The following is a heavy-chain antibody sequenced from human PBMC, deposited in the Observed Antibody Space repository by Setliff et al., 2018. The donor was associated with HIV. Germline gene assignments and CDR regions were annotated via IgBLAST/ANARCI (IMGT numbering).Heavy chain of an antibody. V-gene: IGHV5-51*01. D-gene: IGHD3-22*01. CDR1: GYSFTTYW. J-gene: IGHJ4*02. CDR3: ARLYYYDSSGYYYYVDY. CDR2: IFPGDSDT. Sequence: PGESLKISCKTSGYSFTTYWIGWVRQMPGKGLEWMGVIFPGDSDTRYSPSFQGQVTISADKSISTAHLQWRSLKASDTAIYYCARLYYYDSSGYYYYVDYWGQGTLVTVSS.